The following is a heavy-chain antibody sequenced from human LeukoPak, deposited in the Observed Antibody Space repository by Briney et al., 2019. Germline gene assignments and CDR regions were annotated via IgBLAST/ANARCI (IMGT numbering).Heavy chain of an antibody. V-gene: IGHV3-13*01. Sequence: GRSLRPCCVDAGSTCSSYDMYFGRQATGKGLEWGSTIGTAGDTYYPGSVKGRFTSSRENAKNSLYLQMNSLRAGDTAVYYCARGYTGYAFDIWGQGTMVTVSS. D-gene: IGHD1-1*01. CDR1: GSTCSSYD. J-gene: IGHJ3*02. CDR2: IGTAGDT. CDR3: ARGYTGYAFDI.